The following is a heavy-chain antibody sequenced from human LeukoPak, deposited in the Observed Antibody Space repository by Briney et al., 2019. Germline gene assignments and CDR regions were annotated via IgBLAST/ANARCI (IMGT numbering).Heavy chain of an antibody. CDR2: VNPNSGGT. V-gene: IGHV1-2*02. Sequence: GASVNVSCTASGYTFTDYYMHWVRQAPGQGLEWVGWVNPNSGGTNYAQNFQGRVNMTRDTSISTAYMELSRLRSDDTAVYYCARGKGGTLTNFDYWGQGTLVTGSS. J-gene: IGHJ4*02. CDR3: ARGKGGTLTNFDY. D-gene: IGHD1-1*01. CDR1: GYTFTDYY.